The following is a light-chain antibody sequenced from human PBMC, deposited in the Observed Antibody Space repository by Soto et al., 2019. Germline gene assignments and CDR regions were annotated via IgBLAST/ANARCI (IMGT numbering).Light chain of an antibody. CDR3: NSYSGSTNSYV. V-gene: IGLV2-14*01. CDR1: SCDVGGFDF. J-gene: IGLJ1*01. CDR2: DVN. Sequence: QSVLTQPASVSGSPGQSITISCTGTSCDVGGFDFVSWYRQHPGKAPKLMIYDVNNRPSGVSNRFSGSKSGNTASLTISGLQAEDDADYYCNSYSGSTNSYVFGTGTKVTVL.